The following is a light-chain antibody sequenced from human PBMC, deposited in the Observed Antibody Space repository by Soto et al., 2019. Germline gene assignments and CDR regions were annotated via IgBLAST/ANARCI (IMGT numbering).Light chain of an antibody. CDR3: QQYNNWPPWT. V-gene: IGKV3-15*01. J-gene: IGKJ1*01. CDR2: GAS. Sequence: EIVVTQSPATLSVSPGERAILSCRASQSVSSNLAWYQQKPGQAPRLLIYGASTRATGVPARFSGSGSGTEFTLTLSSLQSEDFAVYYCQQYNNWPPWTLGQGTKVEIK. CDR1: QSVSSN.